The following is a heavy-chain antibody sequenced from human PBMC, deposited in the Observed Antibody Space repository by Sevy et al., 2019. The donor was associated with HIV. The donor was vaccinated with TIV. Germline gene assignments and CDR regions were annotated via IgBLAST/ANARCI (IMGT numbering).Heavy chain of an antibody. V-gene: IGHV3-33*01. J-gene: IGHJ6*01. CDR3: ASAPRYCSSTSCYVRGGKDV. CDR1: GFTFSSYG. CDR2: IWYDGSYK. D-gene: IGHD2-2*01. Sequence: GGSLRLSCAASGFTFSSYGMHWVHQAPGKGLEWVAVIWYDGSYKYYADSVKGRFTISRDNSKNTLYLQMNSLRAEDTAVYYCASAPRYCSSTSCYVRGGKDVWGQGTTVTVSS.